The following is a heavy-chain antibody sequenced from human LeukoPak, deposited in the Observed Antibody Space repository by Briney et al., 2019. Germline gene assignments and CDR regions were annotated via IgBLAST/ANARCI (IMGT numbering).Heavy chain of an antibody. V-gene: IGHV4-34*01. J-gene: IGHJ4*02. Sequence: SETLSLTCAVYGGSSSGYYWSWIRQPPGKGLEWIGEINHSGSTNYNPSLKSRVTISVDTSKNQFSLKLSSVTAADTAVYYCARRKDVYGSGSYGRWGQGTLVTVSS. CDR3: ARRKDVYGSGSYGR. CDR1: GGSSSGYY. CDR2: INHSGST. D-gene: IGHD3-10*01.